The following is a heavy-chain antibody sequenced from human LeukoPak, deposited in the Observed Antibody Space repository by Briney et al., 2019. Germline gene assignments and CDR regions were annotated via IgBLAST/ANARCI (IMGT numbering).Heavy chain of an antibody. J-gene: IGHJ6*02. V-gene: IGHV4-4*07. CDR1: GGSISGYR. Sequence: PSETLSLTCTVSGGSISGYRWSWIRQSAGKGLEWIGRIYPTGYTDYNPSLKSRVTISVDTSKNQFSLKLSSVTAADTAVYYCASSYYDPYYYGMDVWGQGTTVTVSS. CDR3: ASSYYDPYYYGMDV. CDR2: IYPTGYT. D-gene: IGHD3-3*01.